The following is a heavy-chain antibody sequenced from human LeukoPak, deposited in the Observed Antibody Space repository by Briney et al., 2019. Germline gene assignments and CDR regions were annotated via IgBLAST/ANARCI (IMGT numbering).Heavy chain of an antibody. CDR1: GGSFSGYY. V-gene: IGHV4-34*01. CDR3: ARGKRSHYYDSRSYFDY. J-gene: IGHJ4*02. D-gene: IGHD3-22*01. Sequence: SETLSLTCAVNGGSFSGYYWSWIRQPPGKGLEWIGEINHSGSTNYNPSLKSRVTISVDTSKNQFSLKLSSVTAADTAVYYCARGKRSHYYDSRSYFDYWGQGTLVTVSS. CDR2: INHSGST.